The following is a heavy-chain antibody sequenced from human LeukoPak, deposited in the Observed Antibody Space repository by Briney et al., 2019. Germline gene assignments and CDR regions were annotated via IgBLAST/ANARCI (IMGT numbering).Heavy chain of an antibody. D-gene: IGHD6-19*01. Sequence: GGSLRLSCAASGFTFSSYSMNWVRQAPGKGLEWVANIKQDGSEKYYVDSVKGRFTISRDNAKNSLYLQMNSLRAEDTAVYYCAKVRIAVAGYWGQGTLVTVSS. V-gene: IGHV3-7*03. CDR3: AKVRIAVAGY. CDR2: IKQDGSEK. J-gene: IGHJ4*02. CDR1: GFTFSSYS.